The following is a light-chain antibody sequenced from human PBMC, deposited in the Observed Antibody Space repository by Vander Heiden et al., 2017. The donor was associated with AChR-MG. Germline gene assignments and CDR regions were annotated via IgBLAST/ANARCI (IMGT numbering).Light chain of an antibody. CDR2: GAS. J-gene: IGKJ1*01. Sequence: EVVLTQSPATLSLSPGERATLSCRASQSVSSSYLAWYQQKPVQAPRLLMYGASTRATGIPDRFRGSGSGTDFTLTMSRLEPEDFAVYYCQQYGRSPRTFGQGTKVEIK. V-gene: IGKV3-20*01. CDR3: QQYGRSPRT. CDR1: QSVSSSY.